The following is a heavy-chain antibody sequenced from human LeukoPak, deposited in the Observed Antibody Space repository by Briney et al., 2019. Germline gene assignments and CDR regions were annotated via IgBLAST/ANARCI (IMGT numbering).Heavy chain of an antibody. CDR2: ISYDGSNK. J-gene: IGHJ4*02. D-gene: IGHD3-10*01. CDR3: AKDQARLLWFGEIDY. CDR1: GFTFSSYG. Sequence: GGSLTLSCAASGFTFSSYGMLWLRQAPGKGREWVAVISYDGSNKYYADSVKGRFTISRDNSKNTLYLQMNSRTAEDTAVYYCAKDQARLLWFGEIDYWGQGTLVTVSS. V-gene: IGHV3-30*18.